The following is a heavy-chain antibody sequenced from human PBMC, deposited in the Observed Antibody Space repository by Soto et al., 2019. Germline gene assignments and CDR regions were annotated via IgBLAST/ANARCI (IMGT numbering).Heavy chain of an antibody. V-gene: IGHV3-15*01. CDR2: IKSKTDGGTT. D-gene: IGHD1-1*01. J-gene: IGHJ6*03. CDR3: TTSAETGTSFFNYYYYMDV. Sequence: GGSLRLSCAASGFTFSNAWMSWVRQAPGKGLEWVGRIKSKTDGGTTDYAAPVKGRFTVSRDDSKNTLYLQMNSLKTEDTAVYYCTTSAETGTSFFNYYYYMDVWGKGTTVTVSS. CDR1: GFTFSNAW.